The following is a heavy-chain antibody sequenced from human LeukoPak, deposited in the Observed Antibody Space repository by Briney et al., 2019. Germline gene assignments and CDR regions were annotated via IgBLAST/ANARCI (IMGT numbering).Heavy chain of an antibody. D-gene: IGHD6-13*01. J-gene: IGHJ4*02. CDR2: INSDGSST. CDR3: ARDAEGSSIDY. Sequence: GGSLRLSCAASGFTFSSYWMHWVRQAPGKGLVWVSRINSDGSSTSYADSVKGRFTISRDNAENTLYLQMNSLRAEDTAVYYCARDAEGSSIDYWGQGTLVTVSS. CDR1: GFTFSSYW. V-gene: IGHV3-74*01.